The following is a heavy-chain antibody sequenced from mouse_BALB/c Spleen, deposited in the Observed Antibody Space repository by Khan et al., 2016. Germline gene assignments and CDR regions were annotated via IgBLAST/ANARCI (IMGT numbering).Heavy chain of an antibody. Sequence: EVQLQESGPGLVKPSQSLSLTCTVTGYSITSDYAWNWIRQFPGNKLEWMGYISYSGNTHYIPSLKSRISITRDTSKNQFFLQLNSVTTEDRAIYYCAREDYAGFADWGQGTLVTVSA. CDR2: ISYSGNT. CDR1: GYSITSDYA. D-gene: IGHD1-1*02. J-gene: IGHJ3*01. CDR3: AREDYAGFAD. V-gene: IGHV3-2*02.